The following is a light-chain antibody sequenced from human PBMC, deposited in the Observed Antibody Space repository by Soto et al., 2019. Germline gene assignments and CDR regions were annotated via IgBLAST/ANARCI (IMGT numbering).Light chain of an antibody. J-gene: IGKJ4*01. V-gene: IGKV4-1*01. CDR3: HQYYSSPPT. CDR2: WAS. CDR1: QSVLYSSNNKNY. Sequence: DIVMTQSPDSLTVSLGERAIINCKSSQSVLYSSNNKNYLAWYQQKPGQPPKLLIYWASTRESGVPDRFSGSGSGTDFTLTISSLQAEDVASYYCHQYYSSPPTFGGGTKVEI.